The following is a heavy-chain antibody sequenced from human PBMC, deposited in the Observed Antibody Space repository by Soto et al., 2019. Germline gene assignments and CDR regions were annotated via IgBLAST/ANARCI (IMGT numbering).Heavy chain of an antibody. CDR2: IWYDGSNK. Sequence: GGSLRLSCAASGFTFSSYGMHWVRQAPGKGLEWVAVIWYDGSNKYYADSVKGRFTISRDNSKNTLYLQMNSLRAEDTAVYYCARDRQWLVLYGMDVWGQGTTVTVSS. D-gene: IGHD6-19*01. CDR3: ARDRQWLVLYGMDV. V-gene: IGHV3-33*01. J-gene: IGHJ6*02. CDR1: GFTFSSYG.